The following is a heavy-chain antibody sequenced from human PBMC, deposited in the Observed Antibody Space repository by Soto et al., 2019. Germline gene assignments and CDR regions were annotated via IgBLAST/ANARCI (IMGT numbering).Heavy chain of an antibody. CDR2: ISPDGGRT. J-gene: IGHJ4*02. CDR3: ATRDPGHY. CDR1: GYTFTTYY. Sequence: ASVQVSCKASGYTFTTYYMHWVRQASGQGLEWMGIISPDGGRTSYAQKIQGRVTMTRDTSTSTVYMELSSVRSDDTDVYYCATRDPGHYWGQGTLVTVSS. V-gene: IGHV1-46*01.